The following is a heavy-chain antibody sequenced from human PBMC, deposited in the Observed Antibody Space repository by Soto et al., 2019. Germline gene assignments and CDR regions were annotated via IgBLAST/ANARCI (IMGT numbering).Heavy chain of an antibody. CDR1: GFSLSTSGVG. D-gene: IGHD3-10*01. CDR2: IYWDDDK. V-gene: IGHV2-5*02. Sequence: QITLKESGPTLVKPTQTLTLTCTFSGFSLSTSGVGVGWIRQPPGKALEWLAVIYWDDDKRSSSSLKSRLTIXXDXSXNQVVLTMTNMDPVDTATYYCAHHPYYGLAPYSFDYWGQGILVTVSS. J-gene: IGHJ4*02. CDR3: AHHPYYGLAPYSFDY.